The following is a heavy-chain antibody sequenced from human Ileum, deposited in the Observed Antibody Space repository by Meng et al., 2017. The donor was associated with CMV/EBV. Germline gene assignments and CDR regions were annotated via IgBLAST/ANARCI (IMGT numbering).Heavy chain of an antibody. CDR3: AREGEDGDIDY. V-gene: IGHV1-69*10. CDR1: GGTFSSYA. Sequence: SVKVSCKAAGGTFSSYAISWVRQAPGQGLEWMGGLNPILGIANYAQKFQGRVTITADKSTSTAYMELISLGSEDTAVYYCAREGEDGDIDYWGQGTLVTVSS. D-gene: IGHD5-24*01. J-gene: IGHJ4*02. CDR2: LNPILGIA.